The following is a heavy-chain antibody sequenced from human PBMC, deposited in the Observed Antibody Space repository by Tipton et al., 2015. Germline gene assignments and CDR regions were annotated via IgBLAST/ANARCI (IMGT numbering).Heavy chain of an antibody. CDR2: INPYNGNT. Sequence: QSGPEVKKPGASVKVSCKASGYTFTTYDINWVRQAAGQGLEWMGWINPYNGNTNYAQKLQGRVTMTTDTSTSTAYMELRSLRSDDTAVYYCARWGPYYSYGLDVWGQGTTVTVSS. CDR3: ARWGPYYSYGLDV. D-gene: IGHD7-27*01. V-gene: IGHV1-18*01. CDR1: GYTFTTYD. J-gene: IGHJ6*02.